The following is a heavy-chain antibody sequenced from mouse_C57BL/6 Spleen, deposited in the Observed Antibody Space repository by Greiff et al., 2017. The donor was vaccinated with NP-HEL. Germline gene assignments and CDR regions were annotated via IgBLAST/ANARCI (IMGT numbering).Heavy chain of an antibody. D-gene: IGHD1-1*01. V-gene: IGHV14-1*01. CDR2: IDPEDGDT. CDR3: TTTLVDYYTMDY. CDR1: GFNIKDYY. J-gene: IGHJ4*01. Sequence: VQLQQSGAELVRPGASVKLSCTASGFNIKDYYMHWVKQRPEQGLEWIGRIDPEDGDTEYAPKFQGKATMTADKSSNTAYLQLSSLTSEDTAVYYCTTTLVDYYTMDYWGQGTSVTVSS.